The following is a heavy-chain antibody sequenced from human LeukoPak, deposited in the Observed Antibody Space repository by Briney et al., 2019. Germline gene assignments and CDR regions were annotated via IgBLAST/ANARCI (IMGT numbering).Heavy chain of an antibody. D-gene: IGHD2-8*02. Sequence: GGSLRLSCEASGFTLSSYWMHWVRQGPGKGLVWVSQINTDGSSTNYADSVKGRFTISRDKAKNTLYLQMNSLRAEDTAVYYCARRLLGIDYWGQGTLVTVSS. V-gene: IGHV3-74*01. J-gene: IGHJ4*02. CDR3: ARRLLGIDY. CDR2: INTDGSST. CDR1: GFTLSSYW.